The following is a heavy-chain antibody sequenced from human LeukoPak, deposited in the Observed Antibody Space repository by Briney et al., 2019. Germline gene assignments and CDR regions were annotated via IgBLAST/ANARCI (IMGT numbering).Heavy chain of an antibody. CDR2: ISAYNGNT. D-gene: IGHD3-10*01. V-gene: IGHV1-18*01. CDR3: ARGPLWFGEVP. Sequence: ASVKVSCKASGGTFSSYAISWVRQAPGQGLEWMGWISAYNGNTNYAQKLQGRVTMTTDTSTSTAYMELRSLRSDDRAVYYCARGPLWFGEVPWGQGTLVTVSS. CDR1: GGTFSSYA. J-gene: IGHJ5*02.